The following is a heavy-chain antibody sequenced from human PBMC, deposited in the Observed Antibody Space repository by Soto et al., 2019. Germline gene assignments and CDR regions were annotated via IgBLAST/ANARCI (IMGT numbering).Heavy chain of an antibody. D-gene: IGHD2-15*01. CDR2: INPSGGST. CDR1: GYTFTSYY. V-gene: IGHV1-46*03. J-gene: IGHJ4*02. CDR3: ARGAKDGYCSGGSCYQYYFDY. Sequence: GASVKVSCKASGYTFTSYYMHWVRQAPGQGLEWMGIINPSGGSTSYAQKFQGRVTMTRDTSTSTVYMELSSLRSEDTAVYYCARGAKDGYCSGGSCYQYYFDYWGQGTLVTVSS.